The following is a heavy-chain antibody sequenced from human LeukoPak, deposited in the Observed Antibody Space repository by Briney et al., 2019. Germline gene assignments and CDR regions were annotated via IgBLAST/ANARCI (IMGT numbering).Heavy chain of an antibody. J-gene: IGHJ6*03. CDR1: GGTFSSYA. D-gene: IGHD4-17*01. Sequence: SVKVSCKASGGTFSSYAISWVRQAPGQGIEWMGGIILIFGKANYAQKLQGRVTITAGESTSTAYMELSSLRSEDTAVYYCARGSYGDPGYYYYYYMDVWGKGTTVTVSS. CDR3: ARGSYGDPGYYYYYYMDV. CDR2: IILIFGKA. V-gene: IGHV1-69*01.